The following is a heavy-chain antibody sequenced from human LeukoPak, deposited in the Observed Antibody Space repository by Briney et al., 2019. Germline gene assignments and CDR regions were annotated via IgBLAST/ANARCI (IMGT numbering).Heavy chain of an antibody. CDR2: IRQDGGEK. CDR3: ARDPTQYCSDTNCPGGDYFDY. J-gene: IGHJ4*02. V-gene: IGHV3-7*01. D-gene: IGHD2-2*01. CDR1: GFTFSTYW. Sequence: PGGSLRLSCAVSGFTFSTYWMTWLRQAQAKGLEWAANIRQDGGEKYYADSVKGRFTNSTDNAKYSLYLQMNSLIAEDTAVYHSARDPTQYCSDTNCPGGDYFDYWGQGTLVTVSS.